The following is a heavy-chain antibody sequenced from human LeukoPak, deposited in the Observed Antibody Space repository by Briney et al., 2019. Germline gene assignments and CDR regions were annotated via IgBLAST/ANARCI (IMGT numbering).Heavy chain of an antibody. CDR2: INHSGST. V-gene: IGHV4-34*01. J-gene: IGHJ4*02. CDR3: ARGGMTTVTEGGHCFDY. D-gene: IGHD4-17*01. Sequence: SETLSLTCAVYGGSFSGYYWSWIRQPPGKGLEWIGEINHSGSTNYNPSLKSRVTISVDTSKNQFSLKLSSVTAADTAVYYYARGGMTTVTEGGHCFDYWGQGTLVTVSS. CDR1: GGSFSGYY.